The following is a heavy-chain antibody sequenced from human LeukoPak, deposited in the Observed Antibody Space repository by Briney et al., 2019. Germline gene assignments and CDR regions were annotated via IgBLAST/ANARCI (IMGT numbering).Heavy chain of an antibody. CDR1: GGSISSYY. Sequence: SETLSLTCAVSGGSISSYYWSWIRLPAAKGLEWIGHIYTSGSTNYNPPLKSRVTMSVDTSKNQFSLKVSSVTAADTAVYYCARGGDYGDLGHFDLWGRGTLVTVSS. CDR3: ARGGDYGDLGHFDL. D-gene: IGHD4-17*01. J-gene: IGHJ2*01. V-gene: IGHV4-4*07. CDR2: IYTSGST.